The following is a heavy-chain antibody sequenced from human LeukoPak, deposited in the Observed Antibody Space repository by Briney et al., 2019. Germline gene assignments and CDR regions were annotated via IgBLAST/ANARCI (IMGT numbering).Heavy chain of an antibody. CDR1: GYTFTSYD. J-gene: IGHJ4*02. D-gene: IGHD2-21*02. CDR2: MNPNSGNT. Sequence: ASVKVSCKASGYTFTSYDINWVRQATGQGLEWMGWMNPNSGNTGYAQKFQGRVTMTTDTSTSTAYMELRSLRSDDTAVYYCARDCGGDCSTFDYWGQGTLVTVSS. CDR3: ARDCGGDCSTFDY. V-gene: IGHV1-8*01.